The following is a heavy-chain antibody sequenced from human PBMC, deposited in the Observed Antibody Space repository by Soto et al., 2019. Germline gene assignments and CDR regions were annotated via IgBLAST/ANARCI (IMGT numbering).Heavy chain of an antibody. CDR1: GGSISSGGYY. CDR3: TRDLAPGIPRGLDV. D-gene: IGHD2-21*02. Sequence: LSLTCTVSGGSISSGGYYMDWVRQAPGKGLEWVGRIRNKANRYTTEYAASVKGRFTISGDDSKNSLYLQMNSLKTEDTAVYYCTRDLAPGIPRGLDVWGQGITVTVSS. CDR2: IRNKANRYTT. J-gene: IGHJ6*02. V-gene: IGHV3-72*01.